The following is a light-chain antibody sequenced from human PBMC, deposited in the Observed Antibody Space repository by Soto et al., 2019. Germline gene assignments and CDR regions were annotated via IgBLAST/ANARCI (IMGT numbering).Light chain of an antibody. Sequence: QSVLTQPASVSGSPGQSITISCTGTSSDVGSYNLVSWYQQHPGKAPKLIIHEVSKRSSGLSNRFSGSKSGNTASLTISGLQAEDESDYYCCSYAGSSTYVFGTGTKVTV. CDR1: SSDVGSYNL. CDR2: EVS. V-gene: IGLV2-23*02. J-gene: IGLJ1*01. CDR3: CSYAGSSTYV.